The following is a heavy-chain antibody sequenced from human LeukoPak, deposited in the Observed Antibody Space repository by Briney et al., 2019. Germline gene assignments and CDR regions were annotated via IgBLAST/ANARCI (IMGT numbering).Heavy chain of an antibody. Sequence: SETLSLTCAVYGGSFSGYYWSWIRQPPGKGLEWIGEINHSGSTNYNPSLKSRVTISVDTSKNQFSLKLSSVTAADTAVYYCARTSNRPPIHYYYMDVWGKGTTVTVSS. CDR3: ARTSNRPPIHYYYMDV. D-gene: IGHD1-14*01. V-gene: IGHV4-34*01. CDR1: GGSFSGYY. J-gene: IGHJ6*03. CDR2: INHSGST.